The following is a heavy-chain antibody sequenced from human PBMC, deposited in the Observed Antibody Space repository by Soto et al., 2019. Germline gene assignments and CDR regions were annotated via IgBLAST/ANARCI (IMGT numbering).Heavy chain of an antibody. Sequence: GGSLRLSCAASGFTFSSYWMYWVRQAPGKGLVWVSRINSDGSSTSYADSVKGRFTISRDNSKNTLYLQMNSLRAEDTAVYYCAKDHRVVVANDAFDIWGQGTMVTVSS. CDR1: GFTFSSYW. CDR3: AKDHRVVVANDAFDI. D-gene: IGHD2-15*01. V-gene: IGHV3-74*01. J-gene: IGHJ3*02. CDR2: INSDGSST.